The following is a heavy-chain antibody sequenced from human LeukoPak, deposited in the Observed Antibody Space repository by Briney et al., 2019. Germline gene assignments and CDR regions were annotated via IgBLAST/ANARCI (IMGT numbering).Heavy chain of an antibody. CDR2: IYASGGT. D-gene: IGHD3-3*01. CDR1: GGSISSGSYY. J-gene: IGHJ6*02. Sequence: SETLSLTCTVSGGSISSGSYYWIWIRQPAGKGLEWIGRIYASGGTNYNPSLKSRVPISIDMSKNQFSLKLSSVTAADTAVYYCARDRANAIFGKYYGMDVWGQGTTVTVSS. V-gene: IGHV4-61*02. CDR3: ARDRANAIFGKYYGMDV.